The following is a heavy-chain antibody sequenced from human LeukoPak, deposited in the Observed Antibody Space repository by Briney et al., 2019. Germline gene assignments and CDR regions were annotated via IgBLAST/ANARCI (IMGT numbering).Heavy chain of an antibody. CDR2: MNPNSGKA. CDR3: GRGLRFGYSSSSNWYDP. J-gene: IGHJ5*02. V-gene: IGHV1-8*01. CDR1: GYTFTSYD. Sequence: ASVKVSCKASGYTFTSYDINWVRQATGQGLEWMGWMNPNSGKAGYAQKFQGRVTMTRNTSISTAYMELSSLRSEYTAVYYCGRGLRFGYSSSSNWYDPWGQGTLVTVSS. D-gene: IGHD6-6*01.